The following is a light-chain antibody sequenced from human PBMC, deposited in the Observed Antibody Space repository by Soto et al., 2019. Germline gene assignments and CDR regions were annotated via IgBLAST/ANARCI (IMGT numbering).Light chain of an antibody. V-gene: IGKV1-33*01. J-gene: IGKJ2*01. Sequence: DIQMTQSPSSLSASVGDTVIITCRASQTISVYLNWYQQKPGKAPKLLIYDASNLERGVPSRFSGSGSGTDFSLTVDSLQPEDTATYYCQQYDHPPYTFGQGTKLEIK. CDR3: QQYDHPPYT. CDR2: DAS. CDR1: QTISVY.